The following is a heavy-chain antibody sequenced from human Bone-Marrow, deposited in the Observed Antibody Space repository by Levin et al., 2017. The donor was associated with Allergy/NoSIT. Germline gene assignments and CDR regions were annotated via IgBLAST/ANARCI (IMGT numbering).Heavy chain of an antibody. CDR2: INVNNGHT. CDR3: ARGFDS. CDR1: GYTFTDYG. V-gene: IGHV1-18*01. J-gene: IGHJ4*02. Sequence: PVASVKVSCKASGYTFTDYGISWVRQAPGQGLEWMGWINVNNGHTNYIQKFQGRVTMTTDTSTSTAYMELRSLRSDDTAIYYCARGFDSWGQGTLVTVSS.